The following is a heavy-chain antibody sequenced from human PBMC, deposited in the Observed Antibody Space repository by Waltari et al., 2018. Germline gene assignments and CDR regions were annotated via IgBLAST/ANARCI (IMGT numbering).Heavy chain of an antibody. CDR2: INPNSGGT. V-gene: IGHV1-2*06. CDR3: AREGSGYDRALGI. Sequence: QVQLVQSGAEVKKPGASVKVSCKVSGYTLTELSMHWVRQAPGKGLEWMGRINPNSGGTNYAQKFQGRVTMTRDTSISTAYMELSRLRSDDTAVYYCAREGSGYDRALGIWGQGTMVTVSS. CDR1: GYTLTELS. J-gene: IGHJ3*02. D-gene: IGHD5-12*01.